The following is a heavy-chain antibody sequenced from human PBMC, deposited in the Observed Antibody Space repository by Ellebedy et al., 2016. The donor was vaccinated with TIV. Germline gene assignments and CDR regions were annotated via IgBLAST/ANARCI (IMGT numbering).Heavy chain of an antibody. V-gene: IGHV5-10-1*01. J-gene: IGHJ4*02. CDR2: IDPSDSYI. CDR1: GYSFTTYW. Sequence: GESLKISCTGSGYSFTTYWISWVRQMPGKGLEWMGRIDPSDSYIKYSPSFQGHVTISVDKSISTAYLQWSSLKASDTAMYYCANTRFCSGGSCYFDFWGQGTLVTVSS. CDR3: ANTRFCSGGSCYFDF. D-gene: IGHD2-15*01.